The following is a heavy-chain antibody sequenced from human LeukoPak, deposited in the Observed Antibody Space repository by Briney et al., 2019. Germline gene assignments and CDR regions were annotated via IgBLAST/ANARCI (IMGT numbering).Heavy chain of an antibody. J-gene: IGHJ5*02. D-gene: IGHD6-6*01. CDR3: AKVSRIAARPGWFDP. V-gene: IGHV3-30-3*01. CDR1: GFTFSSYA. CDR2: ISYDGSNK. Sequence: GGSLRLSCAASGFTFSSYAMHWVRQAPGKGLEWVAVISYDGSNKYYADSVKGRFTISRDNSKNTLYLQMNSLRAEDTAVYYCAKVSRIAARPGWFDPWGQGTLVTVSS.